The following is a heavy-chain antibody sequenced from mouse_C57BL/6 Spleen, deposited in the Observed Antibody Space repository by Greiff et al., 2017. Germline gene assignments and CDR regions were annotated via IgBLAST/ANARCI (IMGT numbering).Heavy chain of an antibody. V-gene: IGHV1-64*01. Sequence: VQLQQPGAELVKPGASVKLSCKASGYTFTSYWMHWGKQRPGQGLEWIGMIHPNSGSTNYNEKFKSKATLTVDKSSSTAYMQLSSLTSEDSAVYYCARGDGPYYAMDYWGQGTSVTVSS. D-gene: IGHD2-3*01. J-gene: IGHJ4*01. CDR2: IHPNSGST. CDR1: GYTFTSYW. CDR3: ARGDGPYYAMDY.